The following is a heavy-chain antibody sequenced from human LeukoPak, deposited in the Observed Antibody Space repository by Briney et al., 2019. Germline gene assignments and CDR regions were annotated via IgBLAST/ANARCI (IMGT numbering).Heavy chain of an antibody. CDR3: AKLAGDSLSYYFDY. J-gene: IGHJ4*02. CDR1: GFTFSTYA. Sequence: GGSLRLSCVASGFTFSTYAMSWVRQAPGKGLEWVSAISGNGGSTYYADSVKGRFTISGANSKNTLYLQMNSVRAEDTAVYYCAKLAGDSLSYYFDYWGQGTLVTVS. D-gene: IGHD2-21*02. V-gene: IGHV3-23*01. CDR2: ISGNGGST.